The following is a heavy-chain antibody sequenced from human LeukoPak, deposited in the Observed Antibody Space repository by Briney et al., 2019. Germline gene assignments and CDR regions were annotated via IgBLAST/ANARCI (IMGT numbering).Heavy chain of an antibody. J-gene: IGHJ4*02. CDR3: ARLFTKVSSYDY. V-gene: IGHV1-2*02. CDR2: INPNSGGT. CDR1: GYTFTGYY. Sequence: ASVKVSCKASGYTFTGYYMHWVRQAPGQGLEWMGWINPNSGGTNYAQKFQGRVTMTRDTSISTAYMELSRLRSDDTAVYYCARLFTKVSSYDYWGQGTLVTVSS. D-gene: IGHD1-1*01.